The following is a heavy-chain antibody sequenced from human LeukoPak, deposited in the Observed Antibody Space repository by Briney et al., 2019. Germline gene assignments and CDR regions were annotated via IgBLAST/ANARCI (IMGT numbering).Heavy chain of an antibody. CDR3: ARDLPDYGSGSYYNRDTKSPREFDY. D-gene: IGHD3-10*01. V-gene: IGHV3-21*01. CDR2: ISSSSSYI. CDR1: GFTFSSYS. J-gene: IGHJ4*02. Sequence: GGSLRLSCAASGFTFSSYSMNWVRQAPGKGLEWVSSISSSSSYIYYADSVKGRFTISRDNAKNSLYLQMNSLRAEDTAVYYCARDLPDYGSGSYYNRDTKSPREFDYWGQGTLVTVSS.